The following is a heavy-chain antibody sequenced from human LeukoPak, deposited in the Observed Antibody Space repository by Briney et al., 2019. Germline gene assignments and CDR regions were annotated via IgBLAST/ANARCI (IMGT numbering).Heavy chain of an antibody. D-gene: IGHD3/OR15-3a*01. CDR2: ISRTGTDT. CDR3: AKGDFDFWTGYPDYYYNGLNV. V-gene: IGHV3-23*01. CDR1: GFMFTNCV. Sequence: QFGGSLRLSCAASGFMFTNCVMTWVRRAPGKGLEWVSGISRTGTDTYYGDSVKGRFTISRDNSKNTLYLQMTSLTAEDTAVYYCAKGDFDFWTGYPDYYYNGLNVWGQGTTVTVSS. J-gene: IGHJ6*02.